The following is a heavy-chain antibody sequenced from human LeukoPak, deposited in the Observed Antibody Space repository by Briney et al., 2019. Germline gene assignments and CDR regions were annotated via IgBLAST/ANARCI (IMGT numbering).Heavy chain of an antibody. D-gene: IGHD1-26*01. J-gene: IGHJ6*03. CDR2: ISPSGDIT. V-gene: IGHV3-23*01. CDR1: GFIFSSHG. CDR3: TRLSGGSYFPGDYYYYMDV. Sequence: GGTLRLSCAASGFIFSSHGMNWVRQAPGKGLEWVSGISPSGDITYYADSVKGRFTISRDNSKNTLYLQMNSLRAEDTAVYYCTRLSGGSYFPGDYYYYMDVWGKGTTVTISS.